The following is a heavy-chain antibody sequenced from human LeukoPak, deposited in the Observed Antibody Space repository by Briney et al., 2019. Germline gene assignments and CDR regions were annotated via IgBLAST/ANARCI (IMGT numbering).Heavy chain of an antibody. CDR1: GGTFSSYA. J-gene: IGHJ5*02. CDR2: IIPIFGTA. D-gene: IGHD5-18*01. CDR3: SRGARGYSYGYSWFDP. V-gene: IGHV1-69*13. Sequence: GASVKVSCKASGGTFSSYAISWVRQAPGQGLEWMGGIIPIFGTANYAQKFQGRVTITADESTSTAYMELSSLRSEDTAVYYCSRGARGYSYGYSWFDPWGQGTLVTVSS.